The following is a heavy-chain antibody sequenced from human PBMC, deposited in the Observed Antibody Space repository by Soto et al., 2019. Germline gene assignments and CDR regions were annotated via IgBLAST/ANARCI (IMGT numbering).Heavy chain of an antibody. J-gene: IGHJ4*02. CDR1: EYNFNGYG. CDR2: IFPGDSET. D-gene: IGHD5-18*01. V-gene: IGHV5-51*01. Sequence: GESLKISCQGSEYNFNGYGIAWVRQTPGKGLEWMGLIFPGDSETRYNPSFQGQVTISADKSIRTAYLQWNSLKASDTAIYYCARRQYSYGLGDWGQGTLVTVSS. CDR3: ARRQYSYGLGD.